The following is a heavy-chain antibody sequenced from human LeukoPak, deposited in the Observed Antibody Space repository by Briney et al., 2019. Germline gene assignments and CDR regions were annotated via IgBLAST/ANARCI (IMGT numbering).Heavy chain of an antibody. J-gene: IGHJ4*01. CDR3: AKDLGKVIAAAGTSGFDS. V-gene: IGHV3-43*01. D-gene: IGHD6-13*01. CDR1: GFNFDDYT. Sequence: PGGSLRLSCAASGFNFDDYTMHWVRQIPGKSLEWVSLINWDGGSTFYADSVKGRFTISRDTRKNFLYLQMTSLSTEDTALYYCAKDLGKVIAAAGTSGFDSWGRGTLVTVSS. CDR2: INWDGGST.